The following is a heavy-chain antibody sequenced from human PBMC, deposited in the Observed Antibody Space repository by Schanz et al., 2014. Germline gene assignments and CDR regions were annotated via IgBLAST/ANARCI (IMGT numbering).Heavy chain of an antibody. CDR3: AKGMGYCSGGTCYDYYYYGLDV. CDR2: ISSGSSYA. J-gene: IGHJ6*02. Sequence: VQLVESGGGVVQPGRSLRLSCAASGFIFSSYGLHWVRQAPGKGLEWVSDISSGSSYANYADSVKGRFTISRDNAKNSLYLQMNSLRAEDTAVFYCAKGMGYCSGGTCYDYYYYGLDVWGQGTTVTVSS. V-gene: IGHV3-21*05. CDR1: GFIFSSYG. D-gene: IGHD2-15*01.